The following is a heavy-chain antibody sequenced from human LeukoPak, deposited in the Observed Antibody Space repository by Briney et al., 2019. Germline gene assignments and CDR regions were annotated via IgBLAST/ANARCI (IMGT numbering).Heavy chain of an antibody. D-gene: IGHD1-26*01. CDR2: INPKSGAA. CDR3: ARDRGGATKD. CDR1: GYIFSDYY. V-gene: IGHV1-2*02. Sequence: GASVKVSCNASGYIFSDYYMHWVRQAPGQGLEWLGWINPKSGAADYAQQFRGRVTMTRDTSTSTAYMELRSLRSDDTAVYYCARDRGGATKDWGQGTLVTVSS. J-gene: IGHJ4*02.